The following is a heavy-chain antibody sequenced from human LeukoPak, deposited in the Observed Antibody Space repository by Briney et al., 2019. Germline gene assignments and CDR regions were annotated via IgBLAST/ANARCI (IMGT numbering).Heavy chain of an antibody. J-gene: IGHJ5*02. V-gene: IGHV1-69*05. Sequence: ASVKVSCKPSGGTFSSYAISWVRQAPGQGLEWMGEIIPIFGTANYAQKFQGRVTITTDESTSTAYMELSSLRSEDTAVYYCARDGSDYDFWSGSDWFDPWGQGTLVTVSS. CDR2: IIPIFGTA. CDR3: ARDGSDYDFWSGSDWFDP. CDR1: GGTFSSYA. D-gene: IGHD3-3*01.